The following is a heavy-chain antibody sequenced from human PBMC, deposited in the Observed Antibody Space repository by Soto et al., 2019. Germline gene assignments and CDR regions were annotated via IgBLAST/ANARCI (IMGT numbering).Heavy chain of an antibody. J-gene: IGHJ4*02. D-gene: IGHD3-9*01. Sequence: ASVKVSCKASGYTFTSYDINWVRQATGQGLEWMGWMNPNSGNTGYAQKFQGRVTMTRNTSISTAYMELSSLRSEDTAVYYCAIKGDILTGIDYWGQGTPVTVSS. CDR3: AIKGDILTGIDY. CDR1: GYTFTSYD. V-gene: IGHV1-8*01. CDR2: MNPNSGNT.